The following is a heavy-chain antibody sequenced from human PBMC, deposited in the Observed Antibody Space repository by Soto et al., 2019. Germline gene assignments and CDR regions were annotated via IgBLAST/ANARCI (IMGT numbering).Heavy chain of an antibody. CDR1: GGSISSYY. CDR2: IYYSGST. J-gene: IGHJ5*01. D-gene: IGHD3-22*01. Sequence: PSETLSLTCTVAGGSISSYYWSWIRQPPGKGLEWIGYIYYSGSTNYNPSLKSRVTISVDTSKNQFSLKLSSVTAADTAVYYCARDRYYYDSSGWFDFWGQGTLVTVSS. CDR3: ARDRYYYDSSGWFDF. V-gene: IGHV4-59*12.